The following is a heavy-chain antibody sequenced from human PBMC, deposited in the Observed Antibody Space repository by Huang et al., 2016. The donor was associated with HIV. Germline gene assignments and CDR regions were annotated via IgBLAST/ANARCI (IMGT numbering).Heavy chain of an antibody. Sequence: QVQLVQSGAEVKNPGASVRVSCKASGYTFTDSNIHWVRQAPGQGLEWMVWINPKRGGTIYAQRFQGRVTMTRDTTISTGHMDLRRIQSDDTAVYFCARDWSFGSSTSPADWGQGTLVTVSS. CDR2: INPKRGGT. V-gene: IGHV1-2*02. CDR1: GYTFTDSN. CDR3: ARDWSFGSSTSPAD. D-gene: IGHD6-6*01. J-gene: IGHJ4*02.